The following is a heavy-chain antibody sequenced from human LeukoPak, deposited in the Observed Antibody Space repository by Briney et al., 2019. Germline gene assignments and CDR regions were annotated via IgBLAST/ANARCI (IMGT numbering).Heavy chain of an antibody. CDR2: IYYSGST. Sequence: PSETLSLTCTVSGGSISSSRYYWAWVRQPPGKGLERIGNIYYSGSTYSNPSLKSRVTIFVDTSKNQFSLKLSAVTAADTAVYYCASFSQSDAFDIWGQGTVVTVSS. CDR3: ASFSQSDAFDI. J-gene: IGHJ3*02. CDR1: GGSISSSRYY. V-gene: IGHV4-39*01.